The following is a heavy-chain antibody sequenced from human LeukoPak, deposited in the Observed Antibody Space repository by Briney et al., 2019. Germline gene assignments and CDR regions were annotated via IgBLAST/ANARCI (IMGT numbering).Heavy chain of an antibody. CDR2: ISAYNGNT. Sequence: VASVKVSCKASGYTFTGYYMHWVRQAPGQGLEWMGWISAYNGNTNYAQKLQGRVTMTTDTSTSTAYMELRSLRSDDTAVYYCARGGSWFRYDYWGQGTLVTVSS. CDR1: GYTFTGYY. CDR3: ARGGSWFRYDY. V-gene: IGHV1-18*04. D-gene: IGHD6-13*01. J-gene: IGHJ4*02.